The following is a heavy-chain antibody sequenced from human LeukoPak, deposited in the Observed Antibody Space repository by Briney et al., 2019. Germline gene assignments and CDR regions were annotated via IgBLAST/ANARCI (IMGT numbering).Heavy chain of an antibody. V-gene: IGHV4-61*02. CDR1: GGSLRRVNYY. CDR2: IYTSGTT. D-gene: IGHD6-6*01. J-gene: IGHJ6*03. Sequence: PSQTLSLTCTVSGGSLRRVNYYWPWIRQPAGSGLEWFGRIYTSGTTDYNPSLRTRVTISVDASRNQFSLNLSSVTAADTAVYYCARWSGSVTARNYYYYMDVWGEGTTVTVSS. CDR3: ARWSGSVTARNYYYYMDV.